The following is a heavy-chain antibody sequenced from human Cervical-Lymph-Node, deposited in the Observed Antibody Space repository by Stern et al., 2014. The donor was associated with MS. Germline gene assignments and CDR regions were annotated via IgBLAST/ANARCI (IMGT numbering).Heavy chain of an antibody. J-gene: IGHJ4*02. CDR1: ENTFRSNA. CDR2: LIPALGST. V-gene: IGHV1-69*01. CDR3: AIRGLGRRQASDF. D-gene: IGHD1-1*01. Sequence: QVQLVQSGAEVKKPGSSVRLSCKASENTFRSNAINWVRQAPGQGLEWMGGLIPALGSTNFAQKFRGRVTITTDESTNTTYMEMSSLRSDDTAVYYCAIRGLGRRQASDFWGQGTLVTVSS.